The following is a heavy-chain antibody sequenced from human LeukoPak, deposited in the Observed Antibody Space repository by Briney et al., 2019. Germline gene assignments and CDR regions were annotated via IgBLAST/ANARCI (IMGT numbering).Heavy chain of an antibody. Sequence: PGGSLRLSCAASGFTFSSYWMSWVRQAPGKGLEWVANIKQDGTEKYYVDSVKGRFTISRVNAKNSSYLQMNSLRAEDTAVYYCARDNVRRDDYWGQGTLVTVSS. D-gene: IGHD2-8*01. V-gene: IGHV3-7*01. CDR2: IKQDGTEK. CDR3: ARDNVRRDDY. J-gene: IGHJ4*02. CDR1: GFTFSSYW.